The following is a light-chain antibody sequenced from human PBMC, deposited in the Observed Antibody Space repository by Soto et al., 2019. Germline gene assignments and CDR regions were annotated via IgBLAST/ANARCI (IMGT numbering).Light chain of an antibody. CDR3: CLYVTTPEI. CDR1: SSDVGTYDF. CDR2: DVS. J-gene: IGLJ1*01. V-gene: IGLV2-11*01. Sequence: QSALTQPRSVSGSPGQSVTISCTGTSSDVGTYDFVSWYQQHPGKAPRLMIFDVSERPSGVPDRFSGSKSGNTASLTISGLQAEDEADSYCCLYVTTPEIFGTGTKVTVL.